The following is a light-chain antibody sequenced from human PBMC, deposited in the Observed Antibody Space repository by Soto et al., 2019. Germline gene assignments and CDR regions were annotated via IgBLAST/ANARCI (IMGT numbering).Light chain of an antibody. Sequence: QSALTQPASVSGSPGQSITISCTGTTSDFGIYNLVSWYQQHPGKAPTLMMNDVSNRPSGVSDRFSGSKSGDTASLTISGLQPEDEADYYCSSFTSSSTWVFGGGTQLTVL. CDR1: TSDFGIYNL. CDR2: DVS. CDR3: SSFTSSSTWV. V-gene: IGLV2-14*03. J-gene: IGLJ3*02.